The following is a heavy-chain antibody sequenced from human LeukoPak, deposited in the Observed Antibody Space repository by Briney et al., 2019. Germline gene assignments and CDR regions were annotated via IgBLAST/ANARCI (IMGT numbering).Heavy chain of an antibody. Sequence: ASVKVSCKVSGYTLTELSMHWVRQAPGKGLEWMGGFDPEDGETIYAQKFQGRVTMTEDTSTDTAYMELSSLRSEDTAVYYCARVRITMVRGVIITEDPSFWGQGTLVTVSS. J-gene: IGHJ4*02. D-gene: IGHD3-10*01. V-gene: IGHV1-24*01. CDR2: FDPEDGET. CDR3: ARVRITMVRGVIITEDPSF. CDR1: GYTLTELS.